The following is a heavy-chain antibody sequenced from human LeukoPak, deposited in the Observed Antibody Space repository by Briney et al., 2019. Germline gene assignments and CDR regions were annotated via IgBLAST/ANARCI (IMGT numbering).Heavy chain of an antibody. Sequence: GASVKVSCKASGYTFTSYGISWVRQAPGQGLEWMGWISAYNGNTNYAQKLQGRVTMTTDTSTSTAYMELRSLRSDDTAVYYCARSDLGYCSSTSCYYFDYWGQGTLVTVSS. J-gene: IGHJ4*02. V-gene: IGHV1-18*01. CDR3: ARSDLGYCSSTSCYYFDY. CDR1: GYTFTSYG. CDR2: ISAYNGNT. D-gene: IGHD2-2*01.